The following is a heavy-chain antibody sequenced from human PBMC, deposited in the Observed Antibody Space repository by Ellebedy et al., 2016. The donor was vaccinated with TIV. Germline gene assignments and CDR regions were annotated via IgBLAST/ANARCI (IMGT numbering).Heavy chain of an antibody. CDR2: INHSGST. D-gene: IGHD4-17*01. J-gene: IGHJ4*02. CDR1: GGSFSGYY. Sequence: MPSETLSLTCAVYGGSFSGYYWTWIRQPPGKGLEWIGEINHSGSTTYNPSLKSRVTISVDTSSNRFSLKLSSVTAADTAVYYCARSTTVTTASYEYWGQGTLVTVSS. V-gene: IGHV4-34*01. CDR3: ARSTTVTTASYEY.